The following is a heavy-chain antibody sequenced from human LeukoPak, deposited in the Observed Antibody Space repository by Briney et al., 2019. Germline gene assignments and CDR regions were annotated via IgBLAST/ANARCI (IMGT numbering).Heavy chain of an antibody. CDR2: ISGSGGRT. V-gene: IGHV3-23*01. CDR3: ARGRGESIAATGED. J-gene: IGHJ4*02. Sequence: PGGSLRLSCAASGFSFSSYAMTWVRQAPGKGLEWVSTISGSGGRTPYADSVKGRFTISRDNSKNTLYLQMNSLRAEDTAVYFCARGRGESIAATGEDWGQGTLVTVSS. CDR1: GFSFSSYA. D-gene: IGHD6-13*01.